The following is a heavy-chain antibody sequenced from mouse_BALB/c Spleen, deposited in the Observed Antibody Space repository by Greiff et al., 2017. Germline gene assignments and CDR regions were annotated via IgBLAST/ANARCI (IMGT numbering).Heavy chain of an antibody. D-gene: IGHD3-3*01. Sequence: QVQLQQSGPELVKPGASVKISCKASGYAFSSSWMNWVKQRPGQGLEWIGRIYPGDGDTNYNGKFKGKATLTADKSSSTAYMQLSSLTSVDSAVYYCARRATGAMDYWGQGTSVTVSS. CDR1: GYAFSSSW. CDR3: ARRATGAMDY. CDR2: IYPGDGDT. J-gene: IGHJ4*01. V-gene: IGHV1-82*01.